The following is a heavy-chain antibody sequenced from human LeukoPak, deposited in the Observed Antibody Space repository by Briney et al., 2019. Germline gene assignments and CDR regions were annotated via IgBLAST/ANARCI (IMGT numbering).Heavy chain of an antibody. J-gene: IGHJ3*02. CDR3: ARQLGFGVVPDAFDI. CDR1: GYSFTSYW. CDR2: IYLGDSET. V-gene: IGHV5-51*01. D-gene: IGHD3-3*01. Sequence: HGESLKISCKGSGYSFTSYWIGWVRQMPGKSLEWMGIIYLGDSETRYSPSFQGQVTISADKSISTAYLQWSSLKASDTAMYYCARQLGFGVVPDAFDIWGQGTMVTVSS.